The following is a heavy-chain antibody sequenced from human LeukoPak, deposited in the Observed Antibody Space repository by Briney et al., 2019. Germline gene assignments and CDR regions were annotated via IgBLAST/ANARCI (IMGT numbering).Heavy chain of an antibody. V-gene: IGHV4-59*08. Sequence: SETLSLTCTVSGGSISSYYWSWIRQPPGKGLEWIGYIYYSGSTNYNPSLKSRVTISVDTSKDQFSLKLSSVTAADTAVYYCARTNSGSSSIDYWGQGTLVTVSS. CDR2: IYYSGST. CDR1: GGSISSYY. D-gene: IGHD1-26*01. CDR3: ARTNSGSSSIDY. J-gene: IGHJ4*02.